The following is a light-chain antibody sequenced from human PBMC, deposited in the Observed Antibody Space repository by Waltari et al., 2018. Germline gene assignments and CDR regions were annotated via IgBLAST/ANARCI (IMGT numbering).Light chain of an antibody. Sequence: QSVLTQPPSVSGAPGQRVTISCTGNSSNIGAGYDVHWYQHPPGTAPKLLVYGNNNRPSGVPDRFSGSKSGTSASLAITGLQAEDEADYYCQSYDSNLVVFGGGTKLTVL. CDR3: QSYDSNLVV. CDR2: GNN. V-gene: IGLV1-40*01. J-gene: IGLJ2*01. CDR1: SSNIGAGYD.